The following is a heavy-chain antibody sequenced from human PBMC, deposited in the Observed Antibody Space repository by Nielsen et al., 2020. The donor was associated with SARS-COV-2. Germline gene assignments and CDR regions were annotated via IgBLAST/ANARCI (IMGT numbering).Heavy chain of an antibody. V-gene: IGHV4-34*01. J-gene: IGHJ5*02. Sequence: SETLSLTCAVYDGSFSGYYWTWIRQPPGKGLEWIGEINHSRNTNYNPSLKSRVTISVATSEKQFSLKLRFVTAADTALYYCARGHYDSSGYYEENWFDPWGQGTLVIVSS. D-gene: IGHD3-22*01. CDR1: DGSFSGYY. CDR2: INHSRNT. CDR3: ARGHYDSSGYYEENWFDP.